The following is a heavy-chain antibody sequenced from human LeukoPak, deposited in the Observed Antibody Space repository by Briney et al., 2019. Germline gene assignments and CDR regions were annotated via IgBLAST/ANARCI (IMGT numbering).Heavy chain of an antibody. CDR2: FDPEDGET. J-gene: IGHJ4*02. Sequence: GASVKVSCKASGYTFTSYDINWVRQAPGKGLEWMGGFDPEDGETIYAQKFQGRVTLTEDTSTDTAYMELSSLRSEDTAVYYCATGLHVDIGTSDYWGQGTLVTVSS. V-gene: IGHV1-24*01. CDR3: ATGLHVDIGTSDY. CDR1: GYTFTSYD. D-gene: IGHD5-12*01.